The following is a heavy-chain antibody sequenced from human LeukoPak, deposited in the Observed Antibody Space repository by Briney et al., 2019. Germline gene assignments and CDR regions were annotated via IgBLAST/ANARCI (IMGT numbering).Heavy chain of an antibody. J-gene: IGHJ4*02. CDR3: AREIFGPGSYPDY. CDR1: GLSFSTYA. CDR2: IWHDASHT. V-gene: IGHV3-33*01. Sequence: GGSLRLSCAASGLSFSTYAMHWVRQAPGKGLEWVALIWHDASHTFYTDSVKGRFTISRDNSKNTVYLQMNSLGGEDTAVYYCAREIFGPGSYPDYWGQGTLVTVSS. D-gene: IGHD3-10*01.